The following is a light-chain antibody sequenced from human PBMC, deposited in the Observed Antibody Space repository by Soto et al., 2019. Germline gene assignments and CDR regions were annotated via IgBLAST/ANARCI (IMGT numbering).Light chain of an antibody. CDR3: QVWDSSSDHYV. Sequence: SYELTQPPSVSVAPGQTARITCGGANIGSKSVHWYQQKPGQAPVLVVYDDSDRPSGIPERFSGSNSGNAATLTISRVEAGDEADYYCQVWDSSSDHYVFGTGTKVT. J-gene: IGLJ1*01. CDR2: DDS. V-gene: IGLV3-21*02. CDR1: NIGSKS.